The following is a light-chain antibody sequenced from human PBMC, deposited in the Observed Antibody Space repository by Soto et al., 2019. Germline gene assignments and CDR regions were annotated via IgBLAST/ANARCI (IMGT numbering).Light chain of an antibody. V-gene: IGKV4-1*01. CDR3: QQYYSTPWT. CDR2: WAS. J-gene: IGKJ1*01. CDR1: QSVLYSSNNKNY. Sequence: DIVTTQSPDSLAVSLGERATINCKSSQSVLYSSNNKNYLAWYQQTPGQPPRLLIHWASTRESGVPDRFSGSGSGTDFTLTISSLQAEDVAVYYCQQYYSTPWTFGQGTKVEIK.